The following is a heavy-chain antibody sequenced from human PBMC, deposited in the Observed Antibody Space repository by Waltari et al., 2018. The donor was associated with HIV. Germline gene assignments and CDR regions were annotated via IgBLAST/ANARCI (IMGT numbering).Heavy chain of an antibody. V-gene: IGHV3-7*03. CDR1: GFDFRHYS. Sequence: DVYLVESGGGVVTTGGSIRLTCEASGFDFRHYSPNCVRQSPMRGLEWVDAMRRGNNEKNYLDSVRGRFVISRDNSESSVYLQMDSLREEDTATYFCVRDDPGYGPIDYWGQGTLVTV. D-gene: IGHD3-10*01. CDR3: VRDDPGYGPIDY. CDR2: MRRGNNEK. J-gene: IGHJ4*02.